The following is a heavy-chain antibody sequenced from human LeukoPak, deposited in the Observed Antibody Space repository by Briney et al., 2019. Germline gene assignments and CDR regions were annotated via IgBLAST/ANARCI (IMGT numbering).Heavy chain of an antibody. Sequence: SETLSLTCAVYGGSFSGYYWSWIRQPPGKGLEWIGEINHSGSTNYNPSLKSRVTISVDTSKNQFSLKLSSVTAADTAVYYCARGWREITMVRGVIRYMDVWGKGTTVTISS. CDR2: INHSGST. CDR1: GGSFSGYY. V-gene: IGHV4-34*01. CDR3: ARGWREITMVRGVIRYMDV. D-gene: IGHD3-10*01. J-gene: IGHJ6*03.